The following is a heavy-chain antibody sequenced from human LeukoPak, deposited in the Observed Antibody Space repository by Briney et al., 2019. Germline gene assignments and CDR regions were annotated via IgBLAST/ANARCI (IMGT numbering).Heavy chain of an antibody. D-gene: IGHD3-10*02. CDR3: ARVLVDITKFYAFDI. V-gene: IGHV1-18*01. J-gene: IGHJ3*02. CDR1: GYTFTSYG. Sequence: ASVKVSCKASGYTFTSYGISWVRQAPGQGLEWMGWISAYNGNTNYAQKLQGRVTMTTDTSTSTAYMELRSLRSDDTAVYYCARVLVDITKFYAFDIWGQGTMDTVSS. CDR2: ISAYNGNT.